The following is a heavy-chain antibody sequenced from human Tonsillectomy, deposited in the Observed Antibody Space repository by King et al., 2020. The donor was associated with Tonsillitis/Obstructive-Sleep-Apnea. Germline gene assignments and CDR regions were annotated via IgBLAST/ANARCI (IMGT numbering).Heavy chain of an antibody. D-gene: IGHD1-26*01. J-gene: IGHJ6*03. CDR3: AVGTNYYYYYMDV. CDR1: GGSFSGYY. CDR2: INHSGST. V-gene: IGHV4-34*01. Sequence: VQLQQWGAGLLKPSETLSLTCAVYGGSFSGYYWSWIRQPLGKGLEWIGEINHSGSTNYNPSLKSRVTISVDTSKNQFSLKLSSVTAADTAVYYCAVGTNYYYYYMDVWGKGTTVTVSS.